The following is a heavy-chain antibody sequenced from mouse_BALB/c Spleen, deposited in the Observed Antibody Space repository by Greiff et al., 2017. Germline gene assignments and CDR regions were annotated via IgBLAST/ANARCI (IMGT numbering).Heavy chain of an antibody. CDR1: GYTFTSYW. V-gene: IGHV1-69*02. CDR2: IDPSDSYT. J-gene: IGHJ4*01. Sequence: QVQLQQPGAELVKPGASVKLSCKASGYTFTSYWMHWVKQRPGQGLEWIGEIDPSDSYTNYNQKFKGKATLTVDKSSSTAYMQLSSPTSEDSAVYYCARNFYYAMDYWGQGTSVTVSS. CDR3: ARNFYYAMDY.